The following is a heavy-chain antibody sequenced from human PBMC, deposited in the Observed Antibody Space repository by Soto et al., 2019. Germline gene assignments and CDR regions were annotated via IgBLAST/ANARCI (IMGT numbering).Heavy chain of an antibody. CDR1: GFTFSTFV. CDR3: AKDTYGALGDY. CDR2: LSGSGGTI. Sequence: EEQLLESGGGLVQPGGSLRLSCAASGFTFSTFVMSWVRQAPGKGLEWVSALSGSGGTIYYADSVKGRFTISRDNSKNTLYLQMNSLRVEDTAIYYCAKDTYGALGDYWGQGTLVTVSS. D-gene: IGHD4-17*01. J-gene: IGHJ4*02. V-gene: IGHV3-23*01.